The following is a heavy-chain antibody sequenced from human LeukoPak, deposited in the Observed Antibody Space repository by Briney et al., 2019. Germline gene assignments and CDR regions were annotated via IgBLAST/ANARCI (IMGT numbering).Heavy chain of an antibody. D-gene: IGHD5-24*01. CDR3: ARDTYPDERWLQLPTGY. CDR1: GFTFDDYA. V-gene: IGHV3-43*02. J-gene: IGHJ4*02. Sequence: GGSLRLSCAASGFTFDDYAMHWVRQAPGKGLEWVSLISGDGVTTYYADSVKGRFTISRDNSKNSLYPQMNSLRTEDTALYYCARDTYPDERWLQLPTGYWGQGTLVTVSS. CDR2: ISGDGVTT.